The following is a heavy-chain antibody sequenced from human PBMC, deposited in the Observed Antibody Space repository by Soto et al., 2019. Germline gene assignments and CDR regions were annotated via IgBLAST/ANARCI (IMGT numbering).Heavy chain of an antibody. V-gene: IGHV3-23*01. CDR2: ISGSGGST. CDR1: GFTFSSYA. D-gene: IGHD3-22*01. CDR3: AKDLGTGDSSGYYQVPDY. Sequence: GGSLRLSCAASGFTFSSYAMSWVRQAPGKGLEWVSAISGSGGSTYYADSVKGRFTISRDNSKNTLYLQMNSLRAEDTAVYYCAKDLGTGDSSGYYQVPDYWGQGTLVTVSS. J-gene: IGHJ4*02.